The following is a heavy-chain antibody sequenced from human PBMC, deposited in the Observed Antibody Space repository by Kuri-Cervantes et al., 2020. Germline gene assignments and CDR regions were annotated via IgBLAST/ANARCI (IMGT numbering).Heavy chain of an antibody. CDR3: AMYYIGGGGRGY. Sequence: GSLRLSCTVSGYSISSDYYWGWIRQPPGKGLEWIGSIYYSGGTYYNPSLKSRVTISVDTSKNQFSLKVSSVTAADTAVYYCAMYYIGGGGRGYWGQGSLVTVSS. V-gene: IGHV4-38-2*02. D-gene: IGHD3-10*01. CDR1: GYSISSDYY. J-gene: IGHJ4*02. CDR2: IYYSGGT.